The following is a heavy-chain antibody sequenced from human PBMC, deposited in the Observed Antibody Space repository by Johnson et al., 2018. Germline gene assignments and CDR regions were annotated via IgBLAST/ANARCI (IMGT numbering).Heavy chain of an antibody. J-gene: IGHJ3*02. V-gene: IGHV4-59*01. CDR3: ATILTSYFDTSGHEVRRYSFHI. Sequence: QVQLQESGPGLVKPSETLSLICTVSGGSISSYYWIWIRQPPGKRQEWIGYVYYSGSTNDNPALKSLATISVDTSPHQLSLTLNSVTASDTAVYYCATILTSYFDTSGHEVRRYSFHIWGQVTMVTVSS. CDR1: GGSISSYY. CDR2: VYYSGST. D-gene: IGHD3-22*01.